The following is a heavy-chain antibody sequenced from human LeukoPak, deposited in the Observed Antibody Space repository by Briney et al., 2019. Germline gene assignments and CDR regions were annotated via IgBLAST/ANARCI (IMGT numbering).Heavy chain of an antibody. J-gene: IGHJ4*02. CDR1: GFTFTNAW. V-gene: IGHV3-15*01. CDR3: TTDLGTYYHGSQRLIPIDY. Sequence: PGGSLRLSCVDSGFTFTNAWMSWVRQAPGKGLEWIGRIKSKTDGETTNYAEPVKGRFTISRDDSKSAVYLQMNSLKIEDTAVYYCTTDLGTYYHGSQRLIPIDYWGQGTLVTVSS. D-gene: IGHD3-10*01. CDR2: IKSKTDGETT.